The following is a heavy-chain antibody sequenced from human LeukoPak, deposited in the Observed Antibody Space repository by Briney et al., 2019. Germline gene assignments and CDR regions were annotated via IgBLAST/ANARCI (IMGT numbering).Heavy chain of an antibody. CDR3: ARDPDRSTYGMDV. CDR2: IWADGNNK. D-gene: IGHD1-14*01. V-gene: IGHV3-33*01. Sequence: GGSLRLSCAASGFIFSNYGMHWVRQAPGKGLEWVAVIWADGNNKYYADSVKGRFTISRDNSKNTLSLQMNGLRVEDTAVYYCARDPDRSTYGMDVWGQGTTVTVSS. CDR1: GFIFSNYG. J-gene: IGHJ6*02.